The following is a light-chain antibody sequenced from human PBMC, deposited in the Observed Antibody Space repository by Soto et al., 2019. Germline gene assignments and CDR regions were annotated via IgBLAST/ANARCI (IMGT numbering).Light chain of an antibody. CDR3: QQYNSYPWT. CDR1: QSISSR. CDR2: KAA. J-gene: IGKJ1*01. V-gene: IGKV1-5*03. Sequence: DIQMTQSPSTLSASVGDRVTITCRASQSISSRLAWYQQKPGKAPKLLIYKAASFESGVPSRISGSGSGTEFTTTISSLQPDDFATYYCQQYNSYPWTFGQGTKVEIK.